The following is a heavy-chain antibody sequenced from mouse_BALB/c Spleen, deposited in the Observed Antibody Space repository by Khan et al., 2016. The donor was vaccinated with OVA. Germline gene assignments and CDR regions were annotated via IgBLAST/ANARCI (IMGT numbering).Heavy chain of an antibody. V-gene: IGHV1-61*01. CDR1: GYTFTSYW. Sequence: QLQQPGAELVRPGASVKLSCKASGYTFTSYWMNWVKQRPGQGLEWIGMIDPSDSETHYNQIFKDKATLTVDKSSSTAYMQLSSLTSEDSAVDYCARREKYGYDPSWFAYWGQGTLVTVSA. J-gene: IGHJ3*01. CDR3: ARREKYGYDPSWFAY. CDR2: IDPSDSET. D-gene: IGHD2-2*01.